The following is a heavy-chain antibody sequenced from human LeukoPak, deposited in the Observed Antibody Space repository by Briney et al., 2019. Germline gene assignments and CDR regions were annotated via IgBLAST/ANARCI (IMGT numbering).Heavy chain of an antibody. CDR2: IIPILGIA. Sequence: ASVKVSCKASGGTFGSYAISWVRQAPGQGLEWMGRIIPILGIANYAQKFQGRVTITADKSTSTAYMELSSLRSEDTAVYYCAYPRVAVAGFYGMDVWGQGTTVTVSS. CDR1: GGTFGSYA. D-gene: IGHD6-19*01. CDR3: AYPRVAVAGFYGMDV. V-gene: IGHV1-69*04. J-gene: IGHJ6*02.